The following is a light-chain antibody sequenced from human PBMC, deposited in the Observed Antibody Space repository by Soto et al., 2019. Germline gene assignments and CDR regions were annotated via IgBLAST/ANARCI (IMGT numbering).Light chain of an antibody. V-gene: IGLV1-47*01. CDR3: AAWDSSLGGPA. CDR1: DSNIGSKY. Sequence: QSVLTQPPSASATPGQRVTISCSGCDSNIGSKYVYWYQQLPGTAPKLLMYRNNQRPSGVPDRFSGSKSGTSASLAINGLRAEDEADSYCAAWDSSLGGPAFGGGTQLTVL. J-gene: IGLJ2*01. CDR2: RNN.